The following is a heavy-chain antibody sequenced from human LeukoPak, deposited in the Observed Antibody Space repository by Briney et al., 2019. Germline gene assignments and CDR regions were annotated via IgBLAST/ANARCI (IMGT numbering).Heavy chain of an antibody. D-gene: IGHD4-23*01. CDR1: GFTFTSSA. V-gene: IGHV1-58*02. J-gene: IGHJ4*02. CDR3: AAATGYNYGGNWAPY. CDR2: IVVGSGNT. Sequence: SVKVSCKASGFTFTSSAMQWVRQARGQRLEWIGRIVVGSGNTNYAQRFQERVTITRDMSTSTAYMELSSLRSEDTAVYYCAAATGYNYGGNWAPYWGQGTLVTVSS.